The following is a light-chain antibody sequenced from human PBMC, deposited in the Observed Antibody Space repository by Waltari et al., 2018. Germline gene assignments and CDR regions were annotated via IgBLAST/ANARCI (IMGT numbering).Light chain of an antibody. CDR3: HQYTNFPLT. CDR1: QSISAW. Sequence: DIQMTQSPSTLSASVGDRVTIPCRARQSISAWLAWYQLRQGKAPKLLISDASILERGVPSRFSGSGSGTEFTLTINSLQPDDFATYYCHQYTNFPLTFGGGTTVEIK. J-gene: IGKJ4*01. CDR2: DAS. V-gene: IGKV1-5*01.